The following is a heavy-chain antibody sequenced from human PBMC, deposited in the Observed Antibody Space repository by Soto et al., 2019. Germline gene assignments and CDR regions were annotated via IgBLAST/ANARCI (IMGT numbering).Heavy chain of an antibody. CDR2: ISAHNGNT. CDR3: ARDNSSWYYFDY. CDR1: GYTFTSYG. Sequence: SCKTSGYTFTSYGINLVRQAPGQGLEWMGWISAHNGNTNYAQKIQGRVTMTRDTSTSTVYMELSSLRSEDTAVYYCARDNSSWYYFDYWGQGTLLTVSS. J-gene: IGHJ4*02. V-gene: IGHV1-18*01. D-gene: IGHD6-13*01.